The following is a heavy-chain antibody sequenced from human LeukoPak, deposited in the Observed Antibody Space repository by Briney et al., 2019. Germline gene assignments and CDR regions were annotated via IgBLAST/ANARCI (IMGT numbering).Heavy chain of an antibody. V-gene: IGHV4-34*01. CDR1: GGSFGGYY. CDR3: ARSRYCSGGSCYSGYFQH. J-gene: IGHJ1*01. Sequence: SETLSLTCAVYGGSFGGYYWSWIRQPPGKGLEWIGEINHSGSTNYNPSLKSRVTISVDTSKNQFSLKLSSVTAADTAVYYCARSRYCSGGSCYSGYFQHWGQGTLVTVSS. CDR2: INHSGST. D-gene: IGHD2-15*01.